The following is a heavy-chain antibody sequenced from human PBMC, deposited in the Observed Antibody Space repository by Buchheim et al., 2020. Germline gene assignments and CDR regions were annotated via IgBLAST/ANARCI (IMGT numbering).Heavy chain of an antibody. CDR1: GFTFSSYG. D-gene: IGHD2-15*01. Sequence: QVQLVESGGGVVQPGRSLRLSCAASGFTFSSYGMHWVRQAPGKGLEWVAVIWYDGSNKYYADSVKGRFTISRDNSKNTPYLQMNSLRAEDTAVYYCARDIEGYCSGGSCYVPWFDPWGQGTL. V-gene: IGHV3-33*01. CDR2: IWYDGSNK. CDR3: ARDIEGYCSGGSCYVPWFDP. J-gene: IGHJ5*02.